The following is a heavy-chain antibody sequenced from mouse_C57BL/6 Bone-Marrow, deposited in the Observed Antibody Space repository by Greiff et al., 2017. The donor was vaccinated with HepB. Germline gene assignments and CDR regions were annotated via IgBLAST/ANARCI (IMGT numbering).Heavy chain of an antibody. CDR2: IYPGSGST. CDR3: ARPLIYYYGSSTDYYAMDY. J-gene: IGHJ4*01. CDR1: GYTFTSYW. Sequence: QVQLQQPGAELVKPGASVKMSCKASGYTFTSYWITWVKQRPGHGLEWIGDIYPGSGSTNYNEKFKSKATLTVDTSSSTAYMQLSSLTSEDSAVYYCARPLIYYYGSSTDYYAMDYWGQGTSVTVSS. V-gene: IGHV1-55*01. D-gene: IGHD1-1*01.